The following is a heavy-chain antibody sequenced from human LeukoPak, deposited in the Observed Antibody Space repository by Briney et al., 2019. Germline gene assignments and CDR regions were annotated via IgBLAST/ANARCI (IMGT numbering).Heavy chain of an antibody. CDR1: GYTFTGYY. D-gene: IGHD6-13*01. J-gene: IGHJ4*01. V-gene: IGHV1-2*02. CDR2: INPNSGGT. Sequence: ASVKVSCKASGYTFTGYYMHWVRQAPGQGLEWMGWINPNSGGTNYAQKFQGRVTMTRDTSISTAYMELSRLRSDDTAVYYCAREGPPQHSSTWAAGSDYWGQGTLVTASS. CDR3: AREGPPQHSSTWAAGSDY.